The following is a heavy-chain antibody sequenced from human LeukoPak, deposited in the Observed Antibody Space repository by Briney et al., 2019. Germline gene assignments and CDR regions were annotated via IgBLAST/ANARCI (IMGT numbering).Heavy chain of an antibody. Sequence: SGPTLVNPTQTLTLTCTFSGFSLRTHGVGVGWIRQPPGKALEWLALIYWDDDKLYRPSLKSRLTITKDTSKNQVVLALTNMDPVDTATHYCAHRRPNCSNGNCYDGVFDYWGQGTLVTVSS. CDR2: IYWDDDK. CDR1: GFSLRTHGVG. V-gene: IGHV2-5*02. J-gene: IGHJ4*02. D-gene: IGHD2-15*01. CDR3: AHRRPNCSNGNCYDGVFDY.